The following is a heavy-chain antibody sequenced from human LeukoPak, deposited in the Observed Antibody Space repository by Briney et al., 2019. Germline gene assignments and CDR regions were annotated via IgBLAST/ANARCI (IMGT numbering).Heavy chain of an antibody. Sequence: GGSLRLSCTTSGLTLSHHGVHWVRQAPGRGLEWVAFVWYDGRNKFYADYVKGRFTLSRDNSRNTVDLQMNSLRVEDTAVYHCVKGSSSTNLLVYFDSWGQGTLVTVSS. J-gene: IGHJ4*02. CDR3: VKGSSSTNLLVYFDS. CDR1: GLTLSHHG. V-gene: IGHV3-30*02. D-gene: IGHD2-2*01. CDR2: VWYDGRNK.